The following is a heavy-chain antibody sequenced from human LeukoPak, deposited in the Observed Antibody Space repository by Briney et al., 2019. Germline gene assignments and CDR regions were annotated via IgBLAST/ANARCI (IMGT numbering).Heavy chain of an antibody. Sequence: GRCLRLSCAASGFTVSINYMSWVRRAPGEGLEWVSVIYTTGKTYYADSVKGRFSISRDNSKNTVYLQMNSLRAEDTAVYYCAKVSPTGRAFDCWGQGTLVTVSS. CDR2: IYTTGKT. J-gene: IGHJ4*02. CDR1: GFTVSINY. CDR3: AKVSPTGRAFDC. D-gene: IGHD1-1*01. V-gene: IGHV3-53*01.